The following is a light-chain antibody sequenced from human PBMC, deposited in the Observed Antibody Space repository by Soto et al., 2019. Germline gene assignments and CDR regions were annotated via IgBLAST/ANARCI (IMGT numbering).Light chain of an antibody. V-gene: IGKV3-20*01. CDR1: QTVTSNC. CDR2: GAT. Sequence: EIVLTQSPGTLSLSPVERATLSCRASQTVTSNCFAWYQQRPGQALRLLIYGATSRATGIPDRFSGGGSGTDFTLTISRLEPQDFAVYYCQQYGSTPPTFGQGTKLEIK. J-gene: IGKJ2*01. CDR3: QQYGSTPPT.